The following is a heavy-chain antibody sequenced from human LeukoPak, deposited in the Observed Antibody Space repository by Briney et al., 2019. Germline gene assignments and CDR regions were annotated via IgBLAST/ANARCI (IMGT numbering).Heavy chain of an antibody. J-gene: IGHJ6*02. CDR2: ISSSSSYI. CDR1: GFTFSSYC. D-gene: IGHD3-22*01. CDR3: ARCYDSSGYYYGMDV. Sequence: GGSLRLSCAASGFTFSSYCMNWVRQAPGKGLEWVSSISSSSSYIYYADSVRGRFTISRDNAKNSLYVQMNSLRAEDTAVYYCARCYDSSGYYYGMDVWGQGTTVTVSS. V-gene: IGHV3-21*01.